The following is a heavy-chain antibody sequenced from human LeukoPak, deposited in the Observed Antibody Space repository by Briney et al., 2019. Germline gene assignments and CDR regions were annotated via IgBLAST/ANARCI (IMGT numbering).Heavy chain of an antibody. CDR2: INPNSGGT. CDR3: AGTLVGAASLDY. D-gene: IGHD1-26*01. CDR1: GYTFTGYY. J-gene: IGHJ4*02. Sequence: ASVKVSCKASGYTFTGYYMHWVRQAPGQGLEWMGWINPNSGGTSYAQKFQGRVTMTRDTSTSTVYMELSSLRSEDTAVYYCAGTLVGAASLDYWGQGTLVTVSS. V-gene: IGHV1-2*02.